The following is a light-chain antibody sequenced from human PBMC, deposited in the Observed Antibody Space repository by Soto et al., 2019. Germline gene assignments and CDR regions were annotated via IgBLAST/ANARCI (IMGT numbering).Light chain of an antibody. J-gene: IGLJ1*01. CDR1: SSDVGRYNY. CDR2: DVS. CDR3: SSFTSSSTYV. Sequence: QSARTQPASVSGSPGQSITISCTGTSSDVGRYNYVSWYQQHPGKAPKLTIYDVSNRPSGVSSRFSGSKSGNTASLTISGLQAEDEADYYCSSFTSSSTYVFGTGTKVTVL. V-gene: IGLV2-14*01.